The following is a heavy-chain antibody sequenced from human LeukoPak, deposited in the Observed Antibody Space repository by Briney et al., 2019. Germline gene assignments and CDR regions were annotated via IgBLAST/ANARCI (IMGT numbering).Heavy chain of an antibody. V-gene: IGHV3-7*01. Sequence: GGSLRLSCAASGFTFSSYWMSWVRQAPGKGLEWVANIKQDGSEKYYVDSVKGRFTISRDNAKNSLYLQMNSLRAEDTAVYYCARDLAPDYGDYEGVNWFDPWGQGTLVTVSS. CDR2: IKQDGSEK. J-gene: IGHJ5*02. CDR1: GFTFSSYW. CDR3: ARDLAPDYGDYEGVNWFDP. D-gene: IGHD4-17*01.